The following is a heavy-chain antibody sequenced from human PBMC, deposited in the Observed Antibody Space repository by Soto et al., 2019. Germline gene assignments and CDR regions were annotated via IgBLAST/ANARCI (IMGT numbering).Heavy chain of an antibody. CDR1: GYTFTSYG. CDR2: ISAYNGNT. V-gene: IGHV1-18*01. CDR3: ARASGTDGYNWGYYYYGMDV. J-gene: IGHJ6*02. D-gene: IGHD5-12*01. Sequence: GSSVKVSCKASGYTFTSYGISWVRQAPGPGLEWMGWISAYNGNTNYAQKLQGRVTMTTDTSTSTAYMELRSLRSDDTAVYYCARASGTDGYNWGYYYYGMDVWGQGTS.